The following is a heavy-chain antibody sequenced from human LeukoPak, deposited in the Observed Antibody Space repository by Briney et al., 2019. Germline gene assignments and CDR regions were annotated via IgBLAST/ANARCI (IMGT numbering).Heavy chain of an antibody. D-gene: IGHD3-10*01. CDR3: ATNRFGDNY. CDR1: GFTFSSYS. J-gene: IGHJ4*02. CDR2: ISSSSSTI. V-gene: IGHV3-48*01. Sequence: GGSLRLSCAASGFTFSSYSMNWVRQAPGKGLEWVSYISSSSSTIYYADSVKGRFTISRDNSKNTLYLQMNSLRAEDTAVYYCATNRFGDNYWGQGTLVTVSS.